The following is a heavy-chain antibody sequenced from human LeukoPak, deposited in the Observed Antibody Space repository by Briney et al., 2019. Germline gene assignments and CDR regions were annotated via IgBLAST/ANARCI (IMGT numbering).Heavy chain of an antibody. CDR2: ISAYNGNT. J-gene: IGHJ4*02. Sequence: ASVKVSCKASGYTFTSYGISWVRQAPGQGLEWMGWISAYNGNTNYAQKLQGRVTMTRDTSISTAYMELSRLRSDDTAVYYCARSLLEYDSSGYYSFDYWGQGTLVTVSS. CDR1: GYTFTSYG. V-gene: IGHV1-18*01. D-gene: IGHD3-22*01. CDR3: ARSLLEYDSSGYYSFDY.